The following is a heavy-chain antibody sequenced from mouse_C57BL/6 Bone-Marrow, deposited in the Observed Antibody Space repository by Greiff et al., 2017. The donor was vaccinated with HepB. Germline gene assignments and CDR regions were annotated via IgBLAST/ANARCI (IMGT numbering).Heavy chain of an antibody. J-gene: IGHJ2*01. CDR1: GFTFSSYG. D-gene: IGHD2-5*01. Sequence: EVMLVESGGDLVKPGGSLKLSCAASGFTFSSYGMSWVRQTPDKRLEWVATISSGGSYNYYTNSVKGRFTISRDNAKNTMYLQMSSLKSEDTAMYYYGSLYYSNYLYYWGQGTTLTVSS. V-gene: IGHV5-6*01. CDR3: GSLYYSNYLYY. CDR2: ISSGGSYN.